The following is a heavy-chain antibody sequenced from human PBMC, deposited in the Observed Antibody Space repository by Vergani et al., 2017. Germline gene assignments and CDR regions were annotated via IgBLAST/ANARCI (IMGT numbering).Heavy chain of an antibody. V-gene: IGHV3-23*01. D-gene: IGHD5-12*01. Sequence: EVQLLESGGSLKQPGGSVRLSCAASGFTFSTYAMHWVRQAPGKGLEWVSALTGGGGSTYYADSFKGRFIISRDNSRDTLYLQMNSLRPENTATYYCVKDAAGYENFFDTGGKGTLVTVS. J-gene: IGHJ4*02. CDR2: LTGGGGST. CDR3: VKDAAGYENFFDT. CDR1: GFTFSTYA.